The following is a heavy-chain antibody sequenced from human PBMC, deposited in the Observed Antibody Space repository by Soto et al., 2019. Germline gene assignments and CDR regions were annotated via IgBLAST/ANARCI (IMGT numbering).Heavy chain of an antibody. J-gene: IGHJ6*03. CDR2: ISAFNGNT. V-gene: IGHV1-18*01. Sequence: QDQLVQSGAEVKKPGASVTVSCKASGYSFTNYGITWVRQAPGQGLEWMGWISAFNGNTHYAQKLQGRVTMTTDAYTSTGYMELRSLRSDDTAVYYCARDRGVAPPVAGNTHYYYYMDVWGKGTTVIVSS. CDR1: GYSFTNYG. CDR3: ARDRGVAPPVAGNTHYYYYMDV. D-gene: IGHD6-19*01.